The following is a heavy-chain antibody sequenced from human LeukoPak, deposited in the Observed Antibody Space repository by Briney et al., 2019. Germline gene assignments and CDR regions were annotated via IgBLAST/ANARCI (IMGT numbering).Heavy chain of an antibody. J-gene: IGHJ4*02. V-gene: IGHV1-8*01. Sequence: ASVKVSCKASGYTFSSYDINWVRQATGQGLEWMGWMNPNSGNKGYAQKFQGRVTMTRNTSISAAYMELSSLRSDDTAVYYCAQQWGGVDYWGQGTLVTVSS. D-gene: IGHD6-19*01. CDR3: AQQWGGVDY. CDR2: MNPNSGNK. CDR1: GYTFSSYD.